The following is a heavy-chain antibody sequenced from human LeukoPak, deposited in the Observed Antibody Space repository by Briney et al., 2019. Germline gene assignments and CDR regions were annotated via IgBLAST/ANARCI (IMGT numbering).Heavy chain of an antibody. Sequence: PGRSLRLSFAASGPTFTNYAMTWARQPPGKGLDWVTGIIEGVGNTYYADSVKGRFTISRDHSKNKLYLQMSSVRAEDTALYYCAKREKGTTGRFFDYWGQGTLVTVSS. J-gene: IGHJ4*02. CDR2: IIEGVGNT. CDR1: GPTFTNYA. V-gene: IGHV3-23*01. D-gene: IGHD4-17*01. CDR3: AKREKGTTGRFFDY.